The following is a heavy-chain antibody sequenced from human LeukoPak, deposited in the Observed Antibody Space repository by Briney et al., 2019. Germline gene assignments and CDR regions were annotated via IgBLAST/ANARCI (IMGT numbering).Heavy chain of an antibody. V-gene: IGHV1-8*03. CDR2: MNPNSGRT. Sequence: ASVKVSRKASGYTFADYYLLWVRQAPGQGLEWMGWMNPNSGRTGYAQNFQGRITITRNTSISTAYLELSSLRSDDTAVYYCTRETSSRYFDYWGQGTLVTVSS. CDR1: GYTFADYY. J-gene: IGHJ4*02. CDR3: TRETSSRYFDY.